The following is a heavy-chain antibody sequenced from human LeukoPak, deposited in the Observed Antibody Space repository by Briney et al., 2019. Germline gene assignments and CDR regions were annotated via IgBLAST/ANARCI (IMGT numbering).Heavy chain of an antibody. Sequence: GRSQRLPCGPSGFTYEDYAMHWVRRATGKGLEGFSGNSWNSGSIGYADSVKGRFTISRDNAKNSLYLQMNSLRAEDTALYYCAKSRVSGYRHPFDYWGQGTLVTVSS. J-gene: IGHJ4*02. CDR2: NSWNSGSI. D-gene: IGHD3-22*01. CDR3: AKSRVSGYRHPFDY. CDR1: GFTYEDYA. V-gene: IGHV3-9*01.